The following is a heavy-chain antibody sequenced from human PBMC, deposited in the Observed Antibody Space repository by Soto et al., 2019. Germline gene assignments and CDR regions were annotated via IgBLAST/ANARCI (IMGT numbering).Heavy chain of an antibody. CDR1: GYTFTSYG. V-gene: IGHV1-18*04. CDR2: ISAYNGNT. D-gene: IGHD3-3*01. Sequence: ASVKVSCKASGYTFTSYGISWVRQAPGQGLEWMGWISAYNGNTNYAQKLQGRVTMTTDTSTSTAYMELRSLRSDDTAVYYCARRSGITIFGVVHPFDYWGQGTMVTVYS. CDR3: ARRSGITIFGVVHPFDY. J-gene: IGHJ4*02.